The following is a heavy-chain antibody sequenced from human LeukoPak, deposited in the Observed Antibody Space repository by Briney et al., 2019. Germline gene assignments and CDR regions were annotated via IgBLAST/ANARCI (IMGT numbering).Heavy chain of an antibody. CDR1: GGSMSSYY. Sequence: KSSETLSLTCTVSGGSMSSYYWSWIRQPPGKGLEWIGYIYYSGSTNYNPSLKSRVTISVDTSKNQFSLKLSSVTAADSAVYYCASYSSSWSRGYFDYWGQGTLVTVSS. J-gene: IGHJ4*02. D-gene: IGHD6-13*01. V-gene: IGHV4-59*01. CDR2: IYYSGST. CDR3: ASYSSSWSRGYFDY.